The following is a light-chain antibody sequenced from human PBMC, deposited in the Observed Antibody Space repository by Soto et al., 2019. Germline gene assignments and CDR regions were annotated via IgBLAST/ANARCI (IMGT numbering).Light chain of an antibody. V-gene: IGKV1-5*03. CDR3: QHSGT. J-gene: IGKJ1*01. CDR2: KAS. CDR1: QSISTR. Sequence: DIQMTQSPSTLSASVGDRVTITCRASQSISTRLAWYQQKPGRAPNLLIYKASDLKTGVPSRFSGSGPGTEFTLSITTLQPDDFATYYCQHSGTFGQGTKVEIK.